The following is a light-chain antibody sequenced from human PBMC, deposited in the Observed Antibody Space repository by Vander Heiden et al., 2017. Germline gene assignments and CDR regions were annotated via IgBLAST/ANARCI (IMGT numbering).Light chain of an antibody. V-gene: IGKV2-28*01. Sequence: DIVRTQSPLSVLVTPGGPAAIACRSSQSLLHSNGYNYLDWYLQKPGQSPQLLIYLGSNRASGVPDRFSGSGSGTDFTLKISRVEAEDVGVYYCMQALQTPRTFGQGTKVEIK. CDR2: LGS. CDR1: QSLLHSNGYNY. J-gene: IGKJ1*01. CDR3: MQALQTPRT.